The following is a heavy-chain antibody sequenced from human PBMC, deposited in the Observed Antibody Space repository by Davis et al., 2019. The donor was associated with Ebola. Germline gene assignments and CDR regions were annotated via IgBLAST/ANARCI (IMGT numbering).Heavy chain of an antibody. CDR1: GFTFSTYS. CDR3: ARDRIQLATYYYYGMDV. Sequence: GESLKISCAASGFTFSTYSMSWVRQAPGKGLEWISYITSSSLIHLADSVRGRFTISRDNARNSLYLQLNSLKDEDTAVYYCARDRIQLATYYYYGMDVWGQGTTVTVSS. D-gene: IGHD5-18*01. J-gene: IGHJ6*02. V-gene: IGHV3-48*02. CDR2: ITSSSLI.